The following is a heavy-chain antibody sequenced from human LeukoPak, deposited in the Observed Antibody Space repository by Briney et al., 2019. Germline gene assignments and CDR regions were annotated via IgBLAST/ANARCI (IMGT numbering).Heavy chain of an antibody. CDR1: GFTFSHCW. J-gene: IGHJ4*02. Sequence: GGSLRLSCAASGFTFSHCWMSWVRQAPGKGLEWVANIKQDGSEKNYVDSVKGRFTISRDNAKNSLYLQMNILRAEDTAVYYCARDLYASGSYDYWGQGTLVTVSS. CDR3: ARDLYASGSYDY. D-gene: IGHD3-10*01. V-gene: IGHV3-7*04. CDR2: IKQDGSEK.